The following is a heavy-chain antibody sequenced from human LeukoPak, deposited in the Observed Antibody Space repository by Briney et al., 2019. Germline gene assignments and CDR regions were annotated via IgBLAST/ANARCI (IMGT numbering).Heavy chain of an antibody. Sequence: SETLSLTCAVYGGSFSGYYWSWIRQPPGKGLEWIGEINHSGSTNYNPSLKSRVTISVDTSKNQFSLKLSSVTAADTAVYYCARGDRHRWLQPYYFDYWGQGTLVTVSS. CDR3: ARGDRHRWLQPYYFDY. CDR2: INHSGST. D-gene: IGHD5-24*01. V-gene: IGHV4-34*01. CDR1: GGSFSGYY. J-gene: IGHJ4*02.